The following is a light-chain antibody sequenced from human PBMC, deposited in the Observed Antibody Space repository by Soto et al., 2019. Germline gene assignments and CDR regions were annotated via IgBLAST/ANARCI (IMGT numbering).Light chain of an antibody. V-gene: IGKV3-20*01. CDR1: QSVNSTS. CDR3: QRYYDSLWT. Sequence: EIVLTQSPGTLSLSPGERATLSCRASQSVNSTSLAWYQQKPGQAPRRLIHGASSRATGIPDRFSGSGSGTDFTLTISRLEPEDCAVYFCQRYYDSLWTFGQGTKVEIK. CDR2: GAS. J-gene: IGKJ1*01.